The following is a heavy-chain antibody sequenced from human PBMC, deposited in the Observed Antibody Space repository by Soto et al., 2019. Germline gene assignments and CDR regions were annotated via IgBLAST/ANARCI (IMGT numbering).Heavy chain of an antibody. Sequence: PGGSLRLSCAASGFTFSSYGMHWVRQAPGKGLEWVAVISYDGSNKYYADSVKGRFTISRDNSKNTLYLQMNSLRAEDTAVYYCAKDREWELVYYYYGMDVWGQGTTVTVSS. D-gene: IGHD1-26*01. J-gene: IGHJ6*02. CDR2: ISYDGSNK. CDR1: GFTFSSYG. V-gene: IGHV3-30*18. CDR3: AKDREWELVYYYYGMDV.